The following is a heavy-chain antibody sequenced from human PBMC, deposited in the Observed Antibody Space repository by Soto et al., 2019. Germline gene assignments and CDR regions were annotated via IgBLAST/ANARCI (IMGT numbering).Heavy chain of an antibody. J-gene: IGHJ4*02. CDR2: TSTFNGEA. CDR1: GYSFTSTG. V-gene: IGHV1-18*01. D-gene: IGHD3-10*01. Sequence: QVQLAQSGAEVKRPGASVKVSCKASGYSFTSTGISWVRQAPGQGPEWMGWTSTFNGEAKYAQKLQGRVTMTTDISTTTAYMELRSLTSDDTAVYYCARDLDGSGSYFTDYWGQGTLVTVAS. CDR3: ARDLDGSGSYFTDY.